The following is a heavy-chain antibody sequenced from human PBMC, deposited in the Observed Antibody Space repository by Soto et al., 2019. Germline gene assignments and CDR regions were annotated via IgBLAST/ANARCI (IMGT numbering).Heavy chain of an antibody. CDR2: INTDGSST. CDR3: ARVCPYNYCPRVSRVSDF. J-gene: IGHJ4*02. CDR1: GFTFNDYW. Sequence: EVQLVESGGGLVQPGESLRLSCAASGFTFNDYWMHWVRQVPGKGLVWVSRINTDGSSTSYADSVKGRFTISRDNAKNMMSLQMSSLRVEDTAMYYCARVCPYNYCPRVSRVSDFWGQGTLVTVSS. V-gene: IGHV3-74*01. D-gene: IGHD5-18*01.